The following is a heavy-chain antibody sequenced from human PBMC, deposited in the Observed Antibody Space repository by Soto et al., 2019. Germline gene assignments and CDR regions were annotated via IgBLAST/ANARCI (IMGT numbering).Heavy chain of an antibody. CDR3: ARDCSSTSCYRALYYYYGMDV. J-gene: IGHJ6*02. V-gene: IGHV1-18*04. CDR2: ISAYNGNT. CDR1: GYTFTRHG. Sequence: ASVKVSGKASGYTFTRHGINSVRQAPGQRLEWMGWISAYNGNTNYAQKLQGRVTMTTDTSTSTAYMELRSLRSDDTAVYYCARDCSSTSCYRALYYYYGMDVWGQGTTLTVSS. D-gene: IGHD2-2*02.